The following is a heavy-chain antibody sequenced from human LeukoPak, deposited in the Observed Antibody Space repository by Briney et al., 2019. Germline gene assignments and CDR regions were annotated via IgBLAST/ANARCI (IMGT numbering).Heavy chain of an antibody. CDR1: GGTFSSYA. CDR2: IIPIFGTA. Sequence: SVKVSCKASGGTFSSYAISWVRQAPGQGLEWMGGIIPIFGTANYAQKFQGRVTITADKSTSTAYMELSSLRSEDTAVYYCASGDTAMVNHYYYYYMDVWGKGTTVTVSS. CDR3: ASGDTAMVNHYYYYYMDV. J-gene: IGHJ6*03. D-gene: IGHD5-18*01. V-gene: IGHV1-69*06.